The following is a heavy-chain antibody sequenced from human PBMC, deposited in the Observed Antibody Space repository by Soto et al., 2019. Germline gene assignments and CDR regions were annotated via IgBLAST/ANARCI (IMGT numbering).Heavy chain of an antibody. CDR2: IIPIFGIA. CDR1: GGTFSSYA. J-gene: IGHJ4*02. D-gene: IGHD4-17*01. V-gene: IGHV1-69*01. Sequence: QVQLVQSGAEVKKPGSSVKVSCKASGGTFSSYAISWVRQAPGQGLEWMGGIIPIFGIANYAQKFQGRVTITADESTSTAYMELSSLRSEDTAVYYCARESADYGGNGFWPTDYWGQGTLVTVSS. CDR3: ARESADYGGNGFWPTDY.